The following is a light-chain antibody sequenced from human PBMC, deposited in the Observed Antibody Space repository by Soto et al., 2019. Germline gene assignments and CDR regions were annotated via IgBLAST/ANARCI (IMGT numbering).Light chain of an antibody. CDR3: QRTYNAPLLT. V-gene: IGKV1-5*03. CDR2: KAS. Sequence: DIQMTQSPSTLSASVGDRVTITCRASQSISSWLAWYQQKPGKAPKLLIYKASSLESGVPSRFSGSGSGTEFTLTISSLQPEDVATYYGQRTYNAPLLTFGGGTKVDI. CDR1: QSISSW. J-gene: IGKJ4*01.